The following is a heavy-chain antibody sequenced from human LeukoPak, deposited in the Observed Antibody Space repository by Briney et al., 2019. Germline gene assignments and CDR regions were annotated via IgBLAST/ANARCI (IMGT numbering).Heavy chain of an antibody. CDR1: GGSISGYF. CDR3: AREPTSGREPTSGRPLDY. CDR2: IYSSGSN. Sequence: SETLSLTCTVSGGSISGYFWSWIRQPAGKGIEWIGRIYSSGSNNYNPSLKSRVTMSLDTSKNHFSLNLTSVTAADTAVYYCAREPTSGREPTSGRPLDYWGQGTLVTVSS. V-gene: IGHV4-4*07. D-gene: IGHD5-12*01. J-gene: IGHJ4*02.